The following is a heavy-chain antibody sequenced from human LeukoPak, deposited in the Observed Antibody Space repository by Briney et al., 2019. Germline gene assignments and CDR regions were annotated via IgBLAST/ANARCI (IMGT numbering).Heavy chain of an antibody. V-gene: IGHV3-23*01. CDR2: ISSSGSGGNT. Sequence: GGSLRLSCVASGVTLSNYAMSWARQAPGKGLEWVSGISSSGSGGNTYYADSVKGRFTISRDSSRNTLFLHMNTLRAEDTAIYYCARAVAGLTDYWGQGTLVTVSS. D-gene: IGHD3-10*01. J-gene: IGHJ4*02. CDR1: GVTLSNYA. CDR3: ARAVAGLTDY.